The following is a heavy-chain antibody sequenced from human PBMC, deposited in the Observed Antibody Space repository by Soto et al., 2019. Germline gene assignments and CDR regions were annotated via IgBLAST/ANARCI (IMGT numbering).Heavy chain of an antibody. CDR3: VRVGGSGWTLDF. J-gene: IGHJ4*02. D-gene: IGHD6-25*01. Sequence: ASVKVSCKTSGYTFTAFAVHWVRQASGQRLEWMGWINVGNGDTKSSQNLQGRVTITRDTSASTVYMELRSLRSEDTAVYYCVRVGGSGWTLDFWGQ. CDR2: INVGNGDT. CDR1: GYTFTAFA. V-gene: IGHV1-3*01.